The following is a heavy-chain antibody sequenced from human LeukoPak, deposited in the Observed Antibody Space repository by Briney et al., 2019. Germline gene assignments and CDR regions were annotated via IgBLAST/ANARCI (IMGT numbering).Heavy chain of an antibody. CDR3: ARGDYDFWSGYYNYFDY. Sequence: GGSLRLSCAGSGFIFNNYAMHWVRQPPGKGLEWVSGISWNSGSIDYADSVKGRFTISRDNSKNTLYLQMNSLRAEDTAVYYCARGDYDFWSGYYNYFDYWGQGTLVTVSS. J-gene: IGHJ4*02. CDR2: ISWNSGSI. D-gene: IGHD3-3*01. CDR1: GFIFNNYA. V-gene: IGHV3-9*01.